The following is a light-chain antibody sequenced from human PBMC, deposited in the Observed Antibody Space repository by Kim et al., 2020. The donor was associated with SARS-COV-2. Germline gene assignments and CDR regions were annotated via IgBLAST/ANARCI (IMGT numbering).Light chain of an antibody. J-gene: IGKJ4*01. CDR2: GAS. Sequence: EIVMTQSPATLSVSPGERATLSCRASQSVSSNLAWYQQKPGQAPRLLIYGASIRATDVPARFSGSGFGTEFTFTISSLQSEDFAVYYCQQYDSWPPLTFGGGTKVEIK. CDR3: QQYDSWPPLT. V-gene: IGKV3-15*01. CDR1: QSVSSN.